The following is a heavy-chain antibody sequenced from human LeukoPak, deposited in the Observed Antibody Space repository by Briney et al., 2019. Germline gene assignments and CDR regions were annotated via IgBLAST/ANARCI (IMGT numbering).Heavy chain of an antibody. CDR1: GFTFSSYE. D-gene: IGHD6-13*01. CDR2: ISASGTIT. V-gene: IGHV3-48*03. J-gene: IGHJ3*02. CDR3: ARAPPYHSSSWYGAFDI. Sequence: TGGSLRLSCAASGFTFSSYEMNWVRQAPGKGLEWISYISASGTITHYADSVEGRFTISRDNSKNTLYLQMNNLRAEDTAVYYCARAPPYHSSSWYGAFDIWGQGTMVTVSS.